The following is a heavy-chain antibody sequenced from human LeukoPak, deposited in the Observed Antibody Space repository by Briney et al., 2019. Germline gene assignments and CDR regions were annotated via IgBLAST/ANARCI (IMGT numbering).Heavy chain of an antibody. CDR1: GGSISSSSYY. CDR2: IYYSGST. Sequence: PSETLSLTCTVSGGSISSSSYYWGWIRQPPGKGLEWIGSIYYSGSTYYNPSLKSRVTISVDTSKNQFSLKLSSVTAADTAVYYCASNPSGEFDPWGQGTLVTVSS. D-gene: IGHD1-26*01. J-gene: IGHJ5*02. CDR3: ASNPSGEFDP. V-gene: IGHV4-39*01.